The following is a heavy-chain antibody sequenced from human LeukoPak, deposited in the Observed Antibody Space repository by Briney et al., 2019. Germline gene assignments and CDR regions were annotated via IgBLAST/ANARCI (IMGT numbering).Heavy chain of an antibody. CDR2: IASDGSST. CDR3: ARGRPHGNDY. CDR1: GFTFSSYW. J-gene: IGHJ4*02. V-gene: IGHV3-74*01. Sequence: GGSLRLSCAGSGFTFSSYWMNWVRQAPGKGLVWVSRIASDGSSTTYADSVKGRFSISRDNAKNTLYLQMNSLRVEDTAVYYCARGRPHGNDYWGQGTLVTVSS. D-gene: IGHD4-23*01.